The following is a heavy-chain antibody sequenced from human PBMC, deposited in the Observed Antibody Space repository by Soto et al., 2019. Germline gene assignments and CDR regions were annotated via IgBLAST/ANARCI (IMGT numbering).Heavy chain of an antibody. D-gene: IGHD2-2*02. V-gene: IGHV1-69*04. CDR3: AREEGMKIVGCSSTSCYNPKRGGTYYYYMDV. CDR1: GGTFSSYT. CDR2: IIPILGIA. Sequence: GASVKVSCKASGGTFSSYTISWVRQAPGQGLEWMGRIIPILGIANYAQKFQGRVTITADKSTSTAYRELSSLRSEDTAVYYWAREEGMKIVGCSSTSCYNPKRGGTYYYYMDVWGKGPTVTVSS. J-gene: IGHJ6*03.